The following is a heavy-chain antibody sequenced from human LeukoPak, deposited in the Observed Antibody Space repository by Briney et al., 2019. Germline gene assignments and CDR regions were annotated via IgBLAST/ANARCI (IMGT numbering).Heavy chain of an antibody. D-gene: IGHD3-22*01. J-gene: IGHJ3*02. V-gene: IGHV3-66*01. CDR1: GLTVSSTY. Sequence: AGGSLRLSCAASGLTVSSTYMSWVRQAPGKGLEWVSVMYNNGNRHYADSVKGRFTISRDNAKNSLFLQMNSLRAEDTAVYYCARFFVSSGSSDGFDIWGQGTMVTVSS. CDR3: ARFFVSSGSSDGFDI. CDR2: MYNNGNR.